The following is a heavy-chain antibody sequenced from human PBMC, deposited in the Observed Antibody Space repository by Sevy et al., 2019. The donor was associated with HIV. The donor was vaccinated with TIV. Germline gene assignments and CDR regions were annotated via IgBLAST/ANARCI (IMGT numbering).Heavy chain of an antibody. Sequence: GGSLRLSCAASGFTFTNYAMHWVRQAPGKGLEWVALISYDGNNKYYADSVKGRFTFSRDNSKNTLYLQMNSLRAEDTAMYHCTRDFDFWSGHFDYWGQGTLVTVSS. D-gene: IGHD3-3*01. V-gene: IGHV3-30-3*01. J-gene: IGHJ4*02. CDR3: TRDFDFWSGHFDY. CDR1: GFTFTNYA. CDR2: ISYDGNNK.